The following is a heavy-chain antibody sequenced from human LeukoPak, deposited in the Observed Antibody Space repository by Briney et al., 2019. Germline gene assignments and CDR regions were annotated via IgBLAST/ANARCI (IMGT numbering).Heavy chain of an antibody. CDR2: IYYNGST. D-gene: IGHD2-15*01. J-gene: IGHJ5*02. CDR3: AREGRYCSGGRCYNNWFDP. V-gene: IGHV4-59*11. Sequence: TSETLSLTCTVSGGSISGHYWSWFRQPPGKGLEWIGCIYYNGSTNYNPSLQSRVTISVDTSKKQFALKLSSVTAADTAVYYCAREGRYCSGGRCYNNWFDPWGQGTLVTVSS. CDR1: GGSISGHY.